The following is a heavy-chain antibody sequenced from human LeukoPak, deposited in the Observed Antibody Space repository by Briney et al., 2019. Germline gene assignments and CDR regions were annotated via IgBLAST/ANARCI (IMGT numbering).Heavy chain of an antibody. J-gene: IGHJ5*02. CDR2: ISSSGSTI. CDR3: GREINVWFGELLDCGWFDP. CDR1: GFTFSDYY. Sequence: PGGSLRLSCAASGFTFSDYYMSWIRQAPGKGLEWVSYISSSGSTIYYADSVKGRFTISRDNAKNSLYLQINRLRADDTAEYYCGREINVWFGELLDCGWFDPWGQGTLVTVSS. D-gene: IGHD3-10*01. V-gene: IGHV3-11*04.